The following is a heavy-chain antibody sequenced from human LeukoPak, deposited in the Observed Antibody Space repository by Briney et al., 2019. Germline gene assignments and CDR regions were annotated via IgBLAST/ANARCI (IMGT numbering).Heavy chain of an antibody. J-gene: IGHJ4*02. CDR3: ARTYYDILTGYNPYFDY. D-gene: IGHD3-9*01. CDR1: GDSVSTNSAA. Sequence: SQTLSLTCAISGDSVSTNSAAWNWIRQSPSRGLEWLGRIYYRSKWYSDYPLSVKSRITFNPDTSKNQFSLHLKSVTPEDTAVYYCARTYYDILTGYNPYFDYWGQGTLVTVSS. CDR2: IYYRSKWYS. V-gene: IGHV6-1*01.